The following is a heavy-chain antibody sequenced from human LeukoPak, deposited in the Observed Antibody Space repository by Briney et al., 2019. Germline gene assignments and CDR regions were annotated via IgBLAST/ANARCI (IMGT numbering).Heavy chain of an antibody. Sequence: MPSETLSLTCTVSGGSINTYYWSWIRQPPGKGLEWIGYIYYSGSTNYSPSLKSRVTISVDTSKNQFSLKLRSVTAADTAVYYCARQRAPYGSGIMDVWGQGTTVTVSS. D-gene: IGHD3-10*01. CDR3: ARQRAPYGSGIMDV. CDR1: GGSINTYY. CDR2: IYYSGST. J-gene: IGHJ6*02. V-gene: IGHV4-59*01.